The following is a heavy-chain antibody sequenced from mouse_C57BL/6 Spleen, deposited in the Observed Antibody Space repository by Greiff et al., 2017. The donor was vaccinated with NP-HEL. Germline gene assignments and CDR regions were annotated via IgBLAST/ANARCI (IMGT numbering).Heavy chain of an antibody. D-gene: IGHD2-3*01. CDR1: GFTFSSYA. Sequence: EVKLEESGEGLVKPGGSLKLSCAASGFTFSSYAMSWVRQTPEKRLEWVAYISSGGDYIYYADTVKGRFTISRDNARNTLYLQMSSLKSEDTAMYYCTRDGAQGSWFAYWGQGTLVTVSA. CDR3: TRDGAQGSWFAY. CDR2: ISSGGDYI. V-gene: IGHV5-9-1*02. J-gene: IGHJ3*01.